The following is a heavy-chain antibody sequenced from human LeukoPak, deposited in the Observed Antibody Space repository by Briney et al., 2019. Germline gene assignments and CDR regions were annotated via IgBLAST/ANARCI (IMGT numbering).Heavy chain of an antibody. Sequence: ASVKVSCKASGYTFTSYDINWVRQATGQGLEWMGWMNPNSGNTGYAQKFQGRVTMTRNTSISTADMELSSLRSEDTAVYYCARGRFLEWSTQGYYYYGMDVWGQGTTVTVSS. D-gene: IGHD3-3*01. CDR3: ARGRFLEWSTQGYYYYGMDV. J-gene: IGHJ6*02. CDR1: GYTFTSYD. V-gene: IGHV1-8*01. CDR2: MNPNSGNT.